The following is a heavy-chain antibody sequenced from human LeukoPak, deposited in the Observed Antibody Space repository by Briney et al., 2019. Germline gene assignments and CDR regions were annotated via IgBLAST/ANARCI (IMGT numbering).Heavy chain of an antibody. CDR1: GGSISSGSYY. J-gene: IGHJ4*02. CDR3: ARAYCGGDCSVDY. CDR2: IYTSGST. V-gene: IGHV4-61*02. Sequence: SDTLSLTCTVSGGSISSGSYYWSWIRQPAGKGLEWIGRIYTSGSTNYNPSLKSRVTISVDTSKNQFYLKLSSVTAADTAVYYCARAYCGGDCSVDYWGQGTLVTVSS. D-gene: IGHD2-21*02.